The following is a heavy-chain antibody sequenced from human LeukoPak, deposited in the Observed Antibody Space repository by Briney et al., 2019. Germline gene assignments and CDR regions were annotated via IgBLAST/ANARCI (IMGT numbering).Heavy chain of an antibody. V-gene: IGHV3-53*01. J-gene: IGHJ4*02. CDR3: ARRAAAYSHPYDY. CDR2: IYSDNT. D-gene: IGHD2-15*01. Sequence: GGSLRLSCTVSGFTVSSNSMSWVRQAPGKGLEWVSFIYSDNTHYSDSVRGRFTISRDNSKKTLYLPMNSLRAEDTAVYYCARRAAAYSHPYDYWGQGTLVTVSS. CDR1: GFTVSSNS.